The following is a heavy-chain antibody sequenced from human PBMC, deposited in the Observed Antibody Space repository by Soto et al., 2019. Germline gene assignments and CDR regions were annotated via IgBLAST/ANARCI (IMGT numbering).Heavy chain of an antibody. CDR1: GYTXSSYG. Sequence: SXKDSFKAAGYTXSSYGIGLLRQAPGQGLEWIGWIIAYNGNTNYAKKLQGRVTMTTDTSTSTAYMELRSLRSDDTAVYYCARDSLRARGWFDPWGQGTLVTVSS. CDR2: IIAYNGNT. V-gene: IGHV1-18*01. CDR3: ARDSLRARGWFDP. J-gene: IGHJ5*02.